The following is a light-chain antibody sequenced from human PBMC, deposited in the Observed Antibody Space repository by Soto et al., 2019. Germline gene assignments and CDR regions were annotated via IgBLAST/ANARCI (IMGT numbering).Light chain of an antibody. J-gene: IGKJ4*01. Sequence: AIQLTQSPSSLSASVGDRVTITCRAGQGISSALAWYQQKPGKPPKLLIYDASSLESGVPSRFSGSGSGTDFTLTISSLQPEDFATYHCQQFKSYPLTFGRGTKVEIK. CDR1: QGISSA. CDR3: QQFKSYPLT. CDR2: DAS. V-gene: IGKV1-13*02.